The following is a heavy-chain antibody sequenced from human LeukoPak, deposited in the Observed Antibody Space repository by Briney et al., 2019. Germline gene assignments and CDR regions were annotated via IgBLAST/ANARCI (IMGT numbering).Heavy chain of an antibody. CDR2: ISNSGTTI. CDR3: ARALAGFSFDP. CDR1: GFTFSDYY. J-gene: IGHJ5*02. Sequence: GGSLRLSCAASGFTFSDYYMSWIRQAPGKGLEWVSYISNSGTTIYYAVSVKGRFTISRDNAKNSLYLQMNSLRAEDTAMYYCARALAGFSFDPWGQGTLVTVSS. D-gene: IGHD3-10*01. V-gene: IGHV3-11*01.